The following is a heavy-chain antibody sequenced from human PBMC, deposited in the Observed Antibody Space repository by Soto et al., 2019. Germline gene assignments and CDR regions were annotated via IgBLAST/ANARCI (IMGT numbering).Heavy chain of an antibody. CDR2: IYNDGTYS. CDR3: TRGPRPISTGTGAY. CDR1: GFIFKMYW. Sequence: GGSLRFSCAASGFIFKMYWMHWVRQSPGKGLVWISRIYNDGTYSDYADSVRGRFTISRDNVNDTLYLQMNNLRAEDSGLYYCTRGPRPISTGTGAYWGQGTQVTVSS. J-gene: IGHJ4*02. V-gene: IGHV3-74*01. D-gene: IGHD3-10*01.